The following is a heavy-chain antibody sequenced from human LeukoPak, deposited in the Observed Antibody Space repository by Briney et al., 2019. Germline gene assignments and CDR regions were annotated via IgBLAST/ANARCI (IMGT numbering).Heavy chain of an antibody. J-gene: IGHJ4*02. CDR1: GFTFSSYA. Sequence: GGSLRLSCEASGFTFSSYALTWVRQAPGKGLEWVSGISGSGGSTYYADSVKGRFTISRDNSKNTLYLQMNSLRAEDTAVYYCAREVGANDYWGQGTLVTVSS. V-gene: IGHV3-23*01. CDR3: AREVGANDY. D-gene: IGHD1-26*01. CDR2: ISGSGGST.